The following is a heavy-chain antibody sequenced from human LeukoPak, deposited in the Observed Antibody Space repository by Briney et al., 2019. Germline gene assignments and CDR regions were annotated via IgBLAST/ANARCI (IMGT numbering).Heavy chain of an antibody. Sequence: EASVKVSCKASGYTFTGYYMHWVRQAPGQGLEWMGWINPNSGGTNYAQKFQGWVTMTRDTSTSTVYMELSSLRSEDTAVYYCARDLRGYSYYYGMDVWGQGTTVTVSS. CDR2: INPNSGGT. V-gene: IGHV1-2*04. CDR1: GYTFTGYY. J-gene: IGHJ6*02. D-gene: IGHD5-12*01. CDR3: ARDLRGYSYYYGMDV.